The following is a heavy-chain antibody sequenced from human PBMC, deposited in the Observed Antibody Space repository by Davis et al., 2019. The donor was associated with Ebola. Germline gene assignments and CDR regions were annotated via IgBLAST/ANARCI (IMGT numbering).Heavy chain of an antibody. CDR1: GFTLSTNY. Sequence: PGGSLRLSCAASGFTLSTNYMIWVRQTPEKGLEWVSVIYKSGNAYYPESLKGRFTVSRDESKNTLFLQVKSPRTEDMAMYYCARVDYSNHGACFDHWGQGSLVTVSS. CDR3: ARVDYSNHGACFDH. J-gene: IGHJ4*02. D-gene: IGHD4-11*01. CDR2: IYKSGNA. V-gene: IGHV3-66*03.